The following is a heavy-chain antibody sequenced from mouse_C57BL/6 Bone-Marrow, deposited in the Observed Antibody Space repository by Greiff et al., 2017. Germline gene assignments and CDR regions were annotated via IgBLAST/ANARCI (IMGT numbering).Heavy chain of an antibody. CDR3: AMVKDYAMDY. CDR1: GYTFTSYW. V-gene: IGHV1-64*01. CDR2: IHPNSGST. Sequence: QVHVKQPGAELVKPGASVKLSCKASGYTFTSYWMHWVKQRPGQGLEWIGMIHPNSGSTNYNEKFKSKATLTVDKSSSTAYMQLSSLTSEDSAVYYCAMVKDYAMDYWCQGTSVTVSS. D-gene: IGHD2-2*01. J-gene: IGHJ4*01.